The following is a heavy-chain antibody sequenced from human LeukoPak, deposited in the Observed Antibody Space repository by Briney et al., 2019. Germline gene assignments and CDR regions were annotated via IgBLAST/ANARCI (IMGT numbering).Heavy chain of an antibody. Sequence: SETLSLTCTVSGGSISSSSYYWGWIRQPPGKGLEWIGSILYSGSTYYNPSLRSRVTICVDTSKNQFSLKLSSVTAADTAVYYCARAGSGSYYAGHYYYAMDVWGQGTTDPVSS. CDR3: ARAGSGSYYAGHYYYAMDV. V-gene: IGHV4-39*01. J-gene: IGHJ6*02. CDR2: ILYSGST. D-gene: IGHD3-10*01. CDR1: GGSISSSSYY.